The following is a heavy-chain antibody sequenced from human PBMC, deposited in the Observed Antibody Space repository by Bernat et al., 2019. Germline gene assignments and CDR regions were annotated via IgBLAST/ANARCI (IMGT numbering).Heavy chain of an antibody. CDR3: AKDQRYCTTTSCYGNDAFDI. CDR2: ISGSGGRT. CDR1: GFTFSSYA. Sequence: EVQLLESGGGLVQPVGSLRLSCAASGFTFSSYAMSWVRQAPGKGLEWVSAISGSGGRTYYEDSVKGRFTISRDNSKNTLYFQMNSLRAEDTAVYYCAKDQRYCTTTSCYGNDAFDIWGQGTMVTVSS. V-gene: IGHV3-23*01. D-gene: IGHD2-2*01. J-gene: IGHJ3*02.